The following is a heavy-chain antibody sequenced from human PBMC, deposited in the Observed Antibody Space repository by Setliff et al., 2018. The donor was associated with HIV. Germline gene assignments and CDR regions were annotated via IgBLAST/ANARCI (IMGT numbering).Heavy chain of an antibody. CDR3: GVAPFFYDSSGHLDAFDI. Sequence: SVKVSCKASGGTFSSYAISWVRQAPGKGLEWMGWIVVGSGNTNYAQELQDRVSITRDMSTSTAFMELSSLTSEDTAVYYCGVAPFFYDSSGHLDAFDIWGQGTWVTVSS. CDR1: GGTFSSYA. J-gene: IGHJ3*02. CDR2: IVVGSGNT. V-gene: IGHV1-58*02. D-gene: IGHD3-22*01.